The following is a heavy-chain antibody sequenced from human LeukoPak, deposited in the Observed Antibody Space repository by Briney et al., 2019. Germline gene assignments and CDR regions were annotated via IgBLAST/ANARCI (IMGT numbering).Heavy chain of an antibody. CDR1: GYSISSGYY. V-gene: IGHV4-38-2*02. J-gene: IGHJ4*02. CDR2: IYHSGST. CDR3: ARMGSGLPFDY. Sequence: SETLSLTCTVSGYSISSGYYWGWIRQPPGKALEWIGSIYHSGSTYYNPSLKSRVTISVDTSKNQFSLKLSSVTAAETAVYYCARMGSGLPFDYWGQGTLVTVSS. D-gene: IGHD3-22*01.